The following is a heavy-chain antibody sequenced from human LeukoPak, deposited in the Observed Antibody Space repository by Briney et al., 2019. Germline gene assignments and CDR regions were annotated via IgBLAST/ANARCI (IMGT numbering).Heavy chain of an antibody. D-gene: IGHD3-10*01. CDR3: ARELSAAPDY. CDR1: GFTFSDYY. CDR2: ISSSSSYT. V-gene: IGHV3-11*06. J-gene: IGHJ4*02. Sequence: GGSLRLSCAASGFTFSDYYMSWIRQAPGKGLEWVSYISSSSSYTNYADSVKGRFTISRDNAKNSLYPQMNSLRAEDTAVCYCARELSAAPDYWGQGTLVTVSS.